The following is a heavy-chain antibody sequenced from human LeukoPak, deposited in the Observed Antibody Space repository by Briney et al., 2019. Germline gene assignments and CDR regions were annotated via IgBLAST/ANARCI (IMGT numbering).Heavy chain of an antibody. CDR2: TNPSGGST. D-gene: IGHD3-10*01. CDR3: ARDSGMVRGTVDY. V-gene: IGHV1-46*01. Sequence: ASVKVSCKSSGYTFTSYYMYWVRQAPGQGLEWMGITNPSGGSTSYAQKFQGRVTMTRDTSTSTVYMELSSLRSEDTAVYYCARDSGMVRGTVDYWGQGTLVTVSS. J-gene: IGHJ4*02. CDR1: GYTFTSYY.